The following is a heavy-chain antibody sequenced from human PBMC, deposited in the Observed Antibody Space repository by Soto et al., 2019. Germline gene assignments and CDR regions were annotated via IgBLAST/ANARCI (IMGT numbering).Heavy chain of an antibody. CDR2: ISYDGSNK. V-gene: IGHV3-30*18. J-gene: IGHJ6*02. Sequence: QVQLVESGGGVVQPGRSLRLSCAASGFTFSSSGMHWVRQAPGKGLEWVAVISYDGSNKYYADSVKGRFTISRDNSKNTLELQMNSLRAEDTAVYYCAKDWGAYGDYEYYYCMDVWGQGTTVTVSS. CDR3: AKDWGAYGDYEYYYCMDV. D-gene: IGHD4-17*01. CDR1: GFTFSSSG.